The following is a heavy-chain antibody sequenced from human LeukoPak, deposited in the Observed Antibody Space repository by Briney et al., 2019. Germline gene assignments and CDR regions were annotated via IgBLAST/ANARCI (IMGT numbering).Heavy chain of an antibody. D-gene: IGHD3-3*01. CDR2: ISAYNGNT. J-gene: IGHJ4*02. Sequence: ASVKVSCKASGYTFTSYVISWVRQAPGQGLEWMGWISAYNGNTNYAQKLQGRVTMTTDTSTSTAYMELRSLRSDDTAVYYCARATRSIFGVVIIPCDYWGQGTLATVSS. CDR3: ARATRSIFGVVIIPCDY. V-gene: IGHV1-18*01. CDR1: GYTFTSYV.